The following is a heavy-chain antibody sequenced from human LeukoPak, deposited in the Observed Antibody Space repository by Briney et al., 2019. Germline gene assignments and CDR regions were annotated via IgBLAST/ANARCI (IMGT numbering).Heavy chain of an antibody. CDR3: ARDSSYYDSSGYYDTLDI. D-gene: IGHD3-22*01. J-gene: IGHJ3*02. CDR1: GFSFSSDW. Sequence: GGSLRLSCAGSGFSFSSDWMTWVRQAPGKGLEWVTNRNPDATEKRYVDSVTGRFTISRDNAKNSLYLQVNSLRAEDTAVYHCARDSSYYDSSGYYDTLDIWGQGTMVTVSS. V-gene: IGHV3-7*01. CDR2: RNPDATEK.